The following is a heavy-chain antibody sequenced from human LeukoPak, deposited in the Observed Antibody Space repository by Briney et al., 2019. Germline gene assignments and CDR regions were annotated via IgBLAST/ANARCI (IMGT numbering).Heavy chain of an antibody. CDR3: AKGGYSYGFEY. D-gene: IGHD5-18*01. CDR2: ISYDGSNK. V-gene: IGHV3-30-3*01. Sequence: GGSLRLSCAASGFTFSSYAMHWVRQAPGKGLEWVTVISYDGSNKYYADSVKGRFTTSRDNSKNTLYLQMNSLRAEDTAVYYCAKGGYSYGFEYWGQGTLVTVSS. CDR1: GFTFSSYA. J-gene: IGHJ4*02.